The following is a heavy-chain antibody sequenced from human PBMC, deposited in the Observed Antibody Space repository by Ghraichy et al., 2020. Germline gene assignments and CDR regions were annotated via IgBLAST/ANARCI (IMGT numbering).Heavy chain of an antibody. D-gene: IGHD2-2*03. J-gene: IGHJ3*02. CDR3: ARDGYCSSTSCSKADAFDI. V-gene: IGHV4-31*03. CDR2: IYYSGST. Sequence: SETLSLTCTVSGGSISSGGYYWSWIRQHPGKGLEWIGYIYYSGSTYYNPSLKSRVTISVDTSKNQFSLKLSSVTAADTAVYYCARDGYCSSTSCSKADAFDIWGQGTMVTVSS. CDR1: GGSISSGGYY.